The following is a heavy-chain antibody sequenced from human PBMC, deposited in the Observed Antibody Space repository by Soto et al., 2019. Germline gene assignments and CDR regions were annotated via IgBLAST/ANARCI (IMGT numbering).Heavy chain of an antibody. D-gene: IGHD6-19*01. CDR3: ARVDGSSGWYPDY. CDR2: INSDGSST. J-gene: IGHJ4*02. Sequence: EVQLVESGGGLVQPGGSLRLSCAASGFMFSSYWMHWVRQAPGKGLVWVSRINSDGSSTSYADAVKGRFTISRDNAKNTLYLQMNSLRAEDTAVYYFARVDGSSGWYPDYWGQGTLVTVSS. CDR1: GFMFSSYW. V-gene: IGHV3-74*01.